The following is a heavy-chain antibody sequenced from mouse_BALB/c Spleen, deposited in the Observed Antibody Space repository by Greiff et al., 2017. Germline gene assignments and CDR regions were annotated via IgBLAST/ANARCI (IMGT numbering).Heavy chain of an antibody. CDR2: IYPSDSYT. CDR1: GYTFTSYW. D-gene: IGHD2-2*01. V-gene: IGHV1-69*02. CDR3: ARVRGYDEGFAY. Sequence: QVQLQQPGAELVRPGASVKLSCKASGYTFTSYWINWVKQRPGQGLEWIGNIYPSDSYTNYNQKFKDKATLTVDKSSSTAYMQLSSPTSEDSAVYYCARVRGYDEGFAYWGQGTLVTVSA. J-gene: IGHJ3*01.